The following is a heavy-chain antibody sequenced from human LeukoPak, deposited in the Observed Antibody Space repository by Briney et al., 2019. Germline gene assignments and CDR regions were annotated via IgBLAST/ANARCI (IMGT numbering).Heavy chain of an antibody. J-gene: IGHJ3*02. Sequence: GSSVKVSRMASGGTFSSCALSWVRPAPGQGLEWMGGIIPIFGTANYAQKFQGRVTITADKSTSTAYMELSSLRSEDTAVYYCARGRNSSSWTKPNDAFDIWGQGTMVTVSS. V-gene: IGHV1-69*06. CDR1: GGTFSSCA. CDR2: IIPIFGTA. CDR3: ARGRNSSSWTKPNDAFDI. D-gene: IGHD6-13*01.